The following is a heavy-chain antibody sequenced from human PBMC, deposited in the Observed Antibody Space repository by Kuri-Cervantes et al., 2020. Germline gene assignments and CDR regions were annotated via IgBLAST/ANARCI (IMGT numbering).Heavy chain of an antibody. J-gene: IGHJ4*02. Sequence: ASVKVSCKASGYTFTSYAMHWVRQAPGQGLEWMGWISAYNGNTNYAQKFQGRVTITADESTSTAYMELSSLRSEDTAVYYCARGSPGRWLQLEFDYWGQGTLVTVSS. CDR3: ARGSPGRWLQLEFDY. CDR2: ISAYNGNT. CDR1: GYTFTSYA. D-gene: IGHD5-24*01. V-gene: IGHV1-3*01.